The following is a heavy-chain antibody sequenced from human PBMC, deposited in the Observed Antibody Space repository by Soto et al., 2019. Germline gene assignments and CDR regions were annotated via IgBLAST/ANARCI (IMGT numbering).Heavy chain of an antibody. V-gene: IGHV3-74*01. CDR2: ISSDGSTT. CDR1: GFTFGNYW. D-gene: IGHD3-10*01. CDR3: TRSLGSGRGGYGMDV. J-gene: IGHJ6*02. Sequence: EVQLVESGGGLVQPGGSLRLSCAASGFTFGNYWMHWVRQDPVKGLVWVSRISSDGSTTTTYADSVKGRFTISRDNARNKLWLQMNSLTADDTAVYYCTRSLGSGRGGYGMDVWGQGTTVTVSS.